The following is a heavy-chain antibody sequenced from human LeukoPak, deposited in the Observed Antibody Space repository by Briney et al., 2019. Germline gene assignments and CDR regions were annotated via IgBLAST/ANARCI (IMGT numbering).Heavy chain of an antibody. CDR1: GFTFSSYA. Sequence: GGSLRLSCAASGFTFSSYAMSWVRQAPGKGLEWVSAISGSGGSTYYADSVKGRFTISRDNSKNTLYLQMNSLRAEDTAVYYCVRISHRGTTTNYWGQGTLVTVSS. CDR3: VRISHRGTTTNY. CDR2: ISGSGGST. J-gene: IGHJ4*02. D-gene: IGHD1-7*01. V-gene: IGHV3-23*01.